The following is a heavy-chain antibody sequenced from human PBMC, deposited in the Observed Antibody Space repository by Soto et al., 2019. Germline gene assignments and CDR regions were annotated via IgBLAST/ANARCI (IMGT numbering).Heavy chain of an antibody. CDR2: SYYSGST. J-gene: IGHJ6*02. CDR1: GGSISSSGYC. Sequence: SETLSLTCTVSGGSISSSGYCWSWIRQHPGKGLEWIGYSYYSGSTYYNPSLKSRVTISVDTSKNQFSLKLSSVTAADTAVYYCAREGKQRGMDVWGQGTTVPVSS. V-gene: IGHV4-31*03. CDR3: AREGKQRGMDV. D-gene: IGHD6-25*01.